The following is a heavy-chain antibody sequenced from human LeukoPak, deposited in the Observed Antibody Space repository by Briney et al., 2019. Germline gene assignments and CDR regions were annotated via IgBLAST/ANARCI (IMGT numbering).Heavy chain of an antibody. CDR2: ISSSSSYI. CDR1: GFTFSSYS. Sequence: GGSLRLSCAASGFTFSSYSMNWVRQAPGKGLEWVSSISSSSSYIYYADSVKGRFTISRDNAKNSLYLQMNSLRAEDTAVCYCARDSIAAANDYWGQGTLVTVSS. J-gene: IGHJ4*02. D-gene: IGHD6-13*01. CDR3: ARDSIAAANDY. V-gene: IGHV3-21*01.